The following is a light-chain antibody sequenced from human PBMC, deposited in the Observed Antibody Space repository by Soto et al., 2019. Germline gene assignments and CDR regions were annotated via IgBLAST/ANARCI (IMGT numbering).Light chain of an antibody. CDR1: QGISSA. J-gene: IGKJ1*01. CDR3: QQFNSYPQT. CDR2: DAS. Sequence: AVQLTQSPSSLSASVGDRVTITCRASQGISSALTWYQQKPGKAPKLLIYDASSLESGVPSSFSGSGSGTDFTLTISSLQPEDFATYYCQQFNSYPQTFGQGTKVEIK. V-gene: IGKV1-13*02.